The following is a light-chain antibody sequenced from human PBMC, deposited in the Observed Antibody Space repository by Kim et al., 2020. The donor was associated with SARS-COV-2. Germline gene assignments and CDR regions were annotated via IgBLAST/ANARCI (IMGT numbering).Light chain of an antibody. CDR3: QQSYITPFT. Sequence: DIQMTQSPSSLSASVGDRVTITSRTTQSISSHLNWYQQKPGRAPKLLISAASTLQGGVPSRFSGSGSETDFTLTISSLQPEDFATYFCQQSYITPFTLGPGSKVD. CDR2: AAS. J-gene: IGKJ3*01. V-gene: IGKV1-39*01. CDR1: QSISSH.